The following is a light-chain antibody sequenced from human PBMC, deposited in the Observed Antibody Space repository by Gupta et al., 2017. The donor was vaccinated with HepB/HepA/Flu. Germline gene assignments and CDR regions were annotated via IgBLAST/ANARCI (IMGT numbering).Light chain of an antibody. J-gene: IGKJ1*01. CDR1: QSVYNGH. V-gene: IGKV3-20*01. Sequence: IVLTQSPGILSLSPVDGATLSCGASQSVYNGHLAWYQQKPWQAPRLHIYCVSRRATGTPDRFSGSGSGTNFTLTISTLEPEDFALYLCHQYGDSPTFGQGTRVEIK. CDR3: HQYGDSPT. CDR2: CVS.